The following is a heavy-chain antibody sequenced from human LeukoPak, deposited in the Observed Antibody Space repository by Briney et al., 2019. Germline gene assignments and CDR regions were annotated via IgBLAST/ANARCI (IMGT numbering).Heavy chain of an antibody. CDR1: GFTFSNYA. D-gene: IGHD1-26*01. V-gene: IGHV3-30-3*01. CDR3: APGATTLYFQH. Sequence: GGSLRLSCAASGFTFSNYALHWVRQAPGKGLECVAVISYDGSNKYYGDSVKGRFTISRDNSRNTLYLQMNSLRPEDTAAYYCAPGATTLYFQHWGQGTLVTVSS. CDR2: ISYDGSNK. J-gene: IGHJ1*01.